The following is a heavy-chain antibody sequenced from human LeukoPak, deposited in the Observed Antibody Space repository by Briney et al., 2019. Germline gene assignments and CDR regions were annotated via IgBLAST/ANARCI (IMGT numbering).Heavy chain of an antibody. CDR2: TYYRSKWYN. Sequence: SQTLSLNCAISGDSVSSNTAAWNWLRQSPSRGLEWLGRTYYRSKWYNEYAVSVKSRITINPDTSNNQFSLHLKSVNLEDTAVYYCARSGDDYGDPNWFDPWGQGTLVTVSA. J-gene: IGHJ5*02. CDR1: GDSVSSNTAA. D-gene: IGHD4-17*01. V-gene: IGHV6-1*01. CDR3: ARSGDDYGDPNWFDP.